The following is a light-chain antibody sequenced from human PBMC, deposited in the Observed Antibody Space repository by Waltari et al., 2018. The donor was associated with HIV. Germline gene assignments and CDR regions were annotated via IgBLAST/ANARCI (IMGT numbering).Light chain of an antibody. V-gene: IGKV1-39*01. CDR1: QSISTY. CDR3: QQSFSRVT. CDR2: AAS. J-gene: IGKJ3*01. Sequence: IQLTQSPSSLSASLGDTVVITCRASQSISTYVNWYQQKPGRAPNLLSYAASTLQSGVPSRFSGGASGTDFTLTISGLQVEDFATYYCQQSFSRVTFGPGTKVYV.